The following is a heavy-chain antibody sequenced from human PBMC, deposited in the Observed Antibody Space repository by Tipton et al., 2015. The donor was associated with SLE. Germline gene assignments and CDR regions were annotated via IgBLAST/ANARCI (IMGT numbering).Heavy chain of an antibody. Sequence: LRLSCTVSGASISSNIYYWGWIRQPPGKGLEWIGSISYSGSTSYKPSLKSRVTIALDTSKNQFSLRLCSVTAADTAVYYCVSYDRSGYQFDYWGQGTLVTVSS. D-gene: IGHD3-22*01. CDR3: VSYDRSGYQFDY. CDR1: GASISSNIYY. V-gene: IGHV4-39*07. CDR2: ISYSGST. J-gene: IGHJ4*02.